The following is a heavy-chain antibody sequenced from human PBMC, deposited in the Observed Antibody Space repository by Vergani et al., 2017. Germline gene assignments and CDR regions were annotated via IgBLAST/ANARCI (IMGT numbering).Heavy chain of an antibody. V-gene: IGHV4-61*02. D-gene: IGHD3-10*01. CDR1: GGSISGSFYY. CDR3: ARSGYYGSGSKPNNWFDP. CDR2: IYYSGST. Sequence: QVQLPESGPGLVKPSQTLSLTCTVSGGSISGSFYYWSWIRQPAGKGLEWIGSIYYSGSTNYNPSLKSRVTISVDTSKNQFSLKLSSVTAADTAVYYCARSGYYGSGSKPNNWFDPWGQGTLVTVSS. J-gene: IGHJ5*02.